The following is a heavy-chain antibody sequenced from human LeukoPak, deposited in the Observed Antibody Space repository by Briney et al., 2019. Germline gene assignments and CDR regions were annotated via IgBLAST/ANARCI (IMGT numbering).Heavy chain of an antibody. CDR3: AKDVDRAYYYGMDV. D-gene: IGHD3-22*01. Sequence: PGGSLRLSCAASGFTFDDYAMHWVRQASGKGLEWVSGISWNSGSIGYADSVKGRFTISRDNAKNSLYLQMNSLRAEDTALYYCAKDVDRAYYYGMDVWGQGTTVTVSS. J-gene: IGHJ6*02. V-gene: IGHV3-9*01. CDR2: ISWNSGSI. CDR1: GFTFDDYA.